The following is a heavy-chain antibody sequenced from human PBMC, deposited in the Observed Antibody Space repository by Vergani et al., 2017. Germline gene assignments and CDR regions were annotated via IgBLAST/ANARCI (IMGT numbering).Heavy chain of an antibody. V-gene: IGHV1-2*02. D-gene: IGHD6-13*01. CDR2: INPNSGGT. CDR3: ARPGWPYSSSWAFDY. CDR1: GYTFTGYY. J-gene: IGHJ4*02. Sequence: QVQLVQSGAEVQKPGASVKVSCKASGYTFTGYYMHWVRQAPGQGLEWMGWINPNSGGTNYAQKFQGRVTMTRDTSISTAYMELSSLRSDDTAVYYCARPGWPYSSSWAFDYWGQGSLVTVSS.